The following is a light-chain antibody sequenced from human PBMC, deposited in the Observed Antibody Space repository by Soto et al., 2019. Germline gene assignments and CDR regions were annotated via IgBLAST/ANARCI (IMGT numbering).Light chain of an antibody. CDR1: QSVSRS. Sequence: EIVLTQSPATLSLSPGDRAVLSCRASQSVSRSLTWYQHQPGQAPRLLIYDASTRATGIPRRFSGSGSGTDFTLTLSSLEPEDFAVYYCQQRSNRFGGGTKVEIK. CDR2: DAS. CDR3: QQRSNR. J-gene: IGKJ4*01. V-gene: IGKV3-11*01.